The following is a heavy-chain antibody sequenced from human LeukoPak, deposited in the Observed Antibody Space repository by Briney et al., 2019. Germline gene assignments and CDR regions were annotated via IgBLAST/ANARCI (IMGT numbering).Heavy chain of an antibody. CDR2: ISSSGSTI. J-gene: IGHJ6*03. Sequence: GGPLRLSCAASGFTFSNAWMSWVRQAPGEGLEWVSYISSSGSTIYYADSVKGRFTISRDNAKNSLYLQMNSLRAEDTAVYYCAREYGDSWYYYYYMDVWGKGTTVTISS. V-gene: IGHV3-11*01. D-gene: IGHD4-17*01. CDR3: AREYGDSWYYYYYMDV. CDR1: GFTFSNAW.